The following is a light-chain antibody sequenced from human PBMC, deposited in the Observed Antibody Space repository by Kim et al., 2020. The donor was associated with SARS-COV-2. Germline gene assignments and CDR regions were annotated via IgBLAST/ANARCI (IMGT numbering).Light chain of an antibody. Sequence: SPGERAALSCRASQSVNNYLVWYQQKPGQAPRLLIYDASNRATGIPPRFSGSGSGTDFTLTISSLEPEDFAVYYCQQRSNWPPLTFGGGTKVDIK. CDR3: QQRSNWPPLT. CDR2: DAS. CDR1: QSVNNY. J-gene: IGKJ4*01. V-gene: IGKV3-11*01.